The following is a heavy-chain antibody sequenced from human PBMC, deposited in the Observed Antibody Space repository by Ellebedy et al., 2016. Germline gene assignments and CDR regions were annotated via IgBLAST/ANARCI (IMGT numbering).Heavy chain of an antibody. J-gene: IGHJ4*02. V-gene: IGHV4-59*01. CDR3: ARIGGVSFRERPIDY. CDR1: GGSISRYY. Sequence: SETLSLTCIVSGGSISRYYWSWIRQPPGRGLEWIGNIYYTGTTNYNPSFQSRVTISLDTSKNQFSLRLTSVTAADTAVYYCARIGGVSFRERPIDYWGQGTLVTVSS. D-gene: IGHD3-10*01. CDR2: IYYTGTT.